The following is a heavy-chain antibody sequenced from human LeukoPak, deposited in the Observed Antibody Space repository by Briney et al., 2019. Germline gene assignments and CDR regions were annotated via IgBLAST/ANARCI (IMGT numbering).Heavy chain of an antibody. D-gene: IGHD6-13*01. J-gene: IGHJ3*02. CDR1: GFTFSSYS. Sequence: PGGSLRLSCAASGFTFSSYSMNWVRQAPGKGLEWVSSISSSSSYIYYADSVKGRFTIPRDNAKNSLYLQMNSLRAEDTAVYYCARDIGIAAALWAFDIWGQGTMVTVSS. V-gene: IGHV3-21*01. CDR2: ISSSSSYI. CDR3: ARDIGIAAALWAFDI.